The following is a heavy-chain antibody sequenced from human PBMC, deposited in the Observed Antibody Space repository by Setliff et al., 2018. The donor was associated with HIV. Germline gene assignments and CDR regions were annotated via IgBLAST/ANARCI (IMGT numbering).Heavy chain of an antibody. Sequence: SVKVSCKASGGTFSSYAISWVRQAPGQGLEWMGGIIPIFGTANYAQKFQGRVTITADESTSTAYMELSSLRSEDTAVYYCARARGNYYGSGKVYYYYYYVDVWGKGTTVTVSS. J-gene: IGHJ6*03. CDR3: ARARGNYYGSGKVYYYYYYVDV. V-gene: IGHV1-69*13. D-gene: IGHD3-10*01. CDR2: IIPIFGTA. CDR1: GGTFSSYA.